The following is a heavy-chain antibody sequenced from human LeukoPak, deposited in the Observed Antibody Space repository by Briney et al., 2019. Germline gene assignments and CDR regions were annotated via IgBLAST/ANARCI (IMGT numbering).Heavy chain of an antibody. V-gene: IGHV3-23*01. D-gene: IGHD2-15*01. CDR1: EFTFSTHG. CDR2: ISASGDNT. CDR3: ASRDSCSGGTCYGLSY. Sequence: GGSLRLSCAASEFTFSTHGMHWVRQAPGKRLEWVSAISASGDNTYYADSGKGRFTVSRDNSKNTLYLQMNSLRADDTATYYCASRDSCSGGTCYGLSYWGQGTLVTVSS. J-gene: IGHJ4*02.